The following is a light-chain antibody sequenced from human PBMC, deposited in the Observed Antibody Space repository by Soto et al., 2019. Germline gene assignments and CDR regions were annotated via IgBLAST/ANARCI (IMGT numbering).Light chain of an antibody. CDR2: GAS. CDR3: QQYGGSMT. J-gene: IGKJ1*01. CDR1: QYINTR. Sequence: EIVLTQSPGTLSLSPGERATLSCRASQYINTRLAWYQHRPGQAPRLLIYGASSRDTGIPDRFSGSGSGTDFTLTISRLEPEDFAVYYCQQYGGSMTFGQGTKVDIK. V-gene: IGKV3-20*01.